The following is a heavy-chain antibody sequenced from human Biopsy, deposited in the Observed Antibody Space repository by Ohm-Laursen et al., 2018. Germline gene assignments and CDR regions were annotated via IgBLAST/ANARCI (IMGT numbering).Heavy chain of an antibody. V-gene: IGHV4-39*01. Sequence: GTLSLTCTVSDGSINSNDYYWGWIRQAPGKGLEWLGSVPYSGATYYNPPPTRRATISFDTAKNQFFLKLRSATAADTAVYYCARPLIGGEYEGFDLWGPGTMVSVSP. D-gene: IGHD1-26*01. CDR1: DGSINSNDYY. CDR2: VPYSGAT. CDR3: ARPLIGGEYEGFDL. J-gene: IGHJ3*01.